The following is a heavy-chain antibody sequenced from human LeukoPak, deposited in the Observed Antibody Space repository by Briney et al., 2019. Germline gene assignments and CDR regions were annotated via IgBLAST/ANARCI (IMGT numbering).Heavy chain of an antibody. CDR3: ARFAAGGSYYYYMDV. V-gene: IGHV3-48*01. D-gene: IGHD6-25*01. CDR1: GFTVSSNY. CDR2: IGTSSTTI. J-gene: IGHJ6*03. Sequence: GGSLRLSCAASGFTVSSNYMSWVRQPPGKGLEWVSNIGTSSTTIYYADSVKGRFTISRDNAKNSLYLQMNSLRADDTAVYYCARFAAGGSYYYYMDVWGKGTTVTVSS.